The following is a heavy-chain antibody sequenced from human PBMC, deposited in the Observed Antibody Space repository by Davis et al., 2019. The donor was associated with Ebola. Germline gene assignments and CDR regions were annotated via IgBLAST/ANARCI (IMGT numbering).Heavy chain of an antibody. D-gene: IGHD2-8*01. CDR2: ISYDGSNK. Sequence: PGGSLRLSCAASGFTFSSYAMHWVRQAPGKGLEWVAVISYDGSNKYYADSVKGRFTISRDNSKNTLYLQMNSLRAEDTAVYYCAKVGGDIVLMVSGFDYWGQGTLVTVSS. CDR3: AKVGGDIVLMVSGFDY. CDR1: GFTFSSYA. J-gene: IGHJ4*02. V-gene: IGHV3-30*04.